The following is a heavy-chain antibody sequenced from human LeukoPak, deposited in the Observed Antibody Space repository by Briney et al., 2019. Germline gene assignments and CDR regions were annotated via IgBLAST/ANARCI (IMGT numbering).Heavy chain of an antibody. CDR3: ASDTKVRAP. CDR1: GFIFNSYW. Sequence: EGSLRLSCAASGFIFNSYWMSWVRQAPGKGLEWVANINEDGSEKYYVDSVKGRFTISRDNAKNSLYLQMNSLRVEDTAVYYCASDTKVRAPWGQGTLVTVSS. CDR2: INEDGSEK. V-gene: IGHV3-7*01. J-gene: IGHJ5*02. D-gene: IGHD2-2*01.